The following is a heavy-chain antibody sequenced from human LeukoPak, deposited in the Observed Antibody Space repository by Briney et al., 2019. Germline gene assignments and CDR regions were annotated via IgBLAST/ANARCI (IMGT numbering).Heavy chain of an antibody. D-gene: IGHD2-21*02. Sequence: GSLRLSCGASGFTFIRYAMSWVRQAPGKGLEWVSAISGSGGTTYYADSVKGRFTISRDNSKSTLYLQMNSLRAEDTAVYYCAKEDCRVDCSTFDHWRQGTLVTVSS. CDR3: AKEDCRVDCSTFDH. CDR1: GFTFIRYA. J-gene: IGHJ4*02. CDR2: ISGSGGTT. V-gene: IGHV3-23*01.